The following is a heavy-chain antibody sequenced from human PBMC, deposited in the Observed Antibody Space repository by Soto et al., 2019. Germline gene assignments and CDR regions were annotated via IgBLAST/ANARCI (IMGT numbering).Heavy chain of an antibody. J-gene: IGHJ6*03. CDR2: INPNSGGT. V-gene: IGHV1-2*04. CDR3: ARGPYPGIAVAGTGYYMDV. Sequence: EASVKVSCKASGYTFTGYYMHWVRQAPGQGLEWMGWINPNSGGTNYAQKFQGWVTMTRDTSISTAYMELSRLRSDDTAVYYCARGPYPGIAVAGTGYYMDVWGKGTTVTVSS. CDR1: GYTFTGYY. D-gene: IGHD6-19*01.